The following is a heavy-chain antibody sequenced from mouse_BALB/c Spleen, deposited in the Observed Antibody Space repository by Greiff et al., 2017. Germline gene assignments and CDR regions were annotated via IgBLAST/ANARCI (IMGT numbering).Heavy chain of an antibody. V-gene: IGHV1-18*01. CDR2: INPNNGGT. CDR1: GYTFTDYN. J-gene: IGHJ4*01. D-gene: IGHD2-4*01. Sequence: EVQLQESGPELVKPGASVKIPCTASGYTFTDYNMDWVKQSHGKSLEWIGDINPNNGGTIYNQKFKGKATLTIDKSSSTAYMELRSLTSEDTAVYYCARSDYDGLYAMDYGGQGTSVTVSS. CDR3: ARSDYDGLYAMDY.